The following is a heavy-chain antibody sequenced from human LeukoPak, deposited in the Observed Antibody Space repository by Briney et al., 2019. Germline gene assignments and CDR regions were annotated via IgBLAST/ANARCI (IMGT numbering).Heavy chain of an antibody. D-gene: IGHD2-2*01. CDR1: GGTFSSYA. V-gene: IGHV1-69*05. Sequence: SVKVSCKASGGTFSSYAISWVRQAPGQGLEWMGRIIPIFGTANYAQKFQGRVTITTDESTNTAYMELSSLRSEDTAVYYCARTNCSSTSCLGYAIDYWGQGTLVTVSS. CDR2: IIPIFGTA. CDR3: ARTNCSSTSCLGYAIDY. J-gene: IGHJ4*02.